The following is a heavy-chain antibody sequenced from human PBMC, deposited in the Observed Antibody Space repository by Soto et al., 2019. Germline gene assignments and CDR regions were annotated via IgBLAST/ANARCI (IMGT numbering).Heavy chain of an antibody. CDR2: IDPSDSYT. Sequence: GASLKISCKGSGYTFTSYWINWVRQMPGKGLEWMGRIDPSDSYTNYSPSFQGHVTMSADKSISTAYLQWSSLKASDTAMYYCARHRTAGSAAGSHYWGQGTLVTSPQ. D-gene: IGHD3-10*01. V-gene: IGHV5-10-1*01. J-gene: IGHJ4*02. CDR3: ARHRTAGSAAGSHY. CDR1: GYTFTSYW.